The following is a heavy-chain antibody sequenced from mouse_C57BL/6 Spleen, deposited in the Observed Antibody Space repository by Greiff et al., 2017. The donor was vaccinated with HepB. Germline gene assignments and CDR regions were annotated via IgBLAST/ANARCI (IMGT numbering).Heavy chain of an antibody. D-gene: IGHD2-4*01. CDR2: IYPGDGDA. CDR1: GYAFSSSW. CDR3: ARDGYDYDEFAY. Sequence: VQLQQSGPELVKPGASVKISCKASGYAFSSSWMNWVKQRPGKGLEWIGRIYPGDGDANYNGKFKGKATLTADKSSSTAYMQLSSLTSEDSAVYFCARDGYDYDEFAYWGQGTLVTVSA. V-gene: IGHV1-82*01. J-gene: IGHJ3*01.